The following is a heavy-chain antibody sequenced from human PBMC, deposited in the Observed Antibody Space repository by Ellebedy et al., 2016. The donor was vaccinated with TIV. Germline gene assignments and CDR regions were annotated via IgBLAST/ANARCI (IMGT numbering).Heavy chain of an antibody. D-gene: IGHD6-19*01. Sequence: HTGGSLRLSCAASGFTFSNYWMHWVRQAPGEGLVWVSRIHMDGSNTDYADSVKGRFTISGDDSKNTLYLQMNSLRPEDTAVYFCARDRQWLIFDYWGQGALVTVSS. J-gene: IGHJ4*02. V-gene: IGHV3-74*01. CDR3: ARDRQWLIFDY. CDR1: GFTFSNYW. CDR2: IHMDGSNT.